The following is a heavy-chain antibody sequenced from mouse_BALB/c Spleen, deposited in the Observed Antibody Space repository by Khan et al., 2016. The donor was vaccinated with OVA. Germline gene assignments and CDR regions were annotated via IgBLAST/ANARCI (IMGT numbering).Heavy chain of an antibody. CDR2: ISSGGDNT. Sequence: EVELVESGGGLVKPGGSLKLSCAASGFTLSSFTMPWVRQTPEKRLEWVASISSGGDNTYYPDSVKGRFTISRDNAKNNLYLQMSSLRSEDTALCYGARTKYGAFACWRQGSLATVS. V-gene: IGHV5-9*03. D-gene: IGHD1-1*02. J-gene: IGHJ3*01. CDR1: GFTLSSFT. CDR3: ARTKYGAFAC.